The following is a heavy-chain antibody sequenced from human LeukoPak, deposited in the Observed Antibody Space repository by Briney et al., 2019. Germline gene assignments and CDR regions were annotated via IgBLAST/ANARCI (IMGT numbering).Heavy chain of an antibody. D-gene: IGHD3-22*01. Sequence: ASVKVSCKASGYTVTTYNINWVRQAPGQGLEWMGWISPYNGNTNYAQKLQGRVTMTTDTSTSTAYMDLRSLRSDDTAVYYCARKLYDSSRYGQTYYFDYWGQGTLVTVSS. V-gene: IGHV1-18*01. CDR2: ISPYNGNT. CDR1: GYTVTTYN. CDR3: ARKLYDSSRYGQTYYFDY. J-gene: IGHJ4*02.